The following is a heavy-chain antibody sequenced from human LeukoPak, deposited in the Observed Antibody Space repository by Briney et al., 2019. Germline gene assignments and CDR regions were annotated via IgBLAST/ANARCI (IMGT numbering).Heavy chain of an antibody. D-gene: IGHD6-19*01. CDR1: GYTFTSYY. V-gene: IGHV1-46*01. Sequence: ASVEVSCKASGYTFTSYYMHWVRQAPGQGLEWMGIINPSGGSTSYAQKFQGRVTMTRDTSTSTVYMELSSLRSEDTAVYYCARGDGSGWYGYYYYGMDVWGQGTTVTVSS. J-gene: IGHJ6*02. CDR3: ARGDGSGWYGYYYYGMDV. CDR2: INPSGGST.